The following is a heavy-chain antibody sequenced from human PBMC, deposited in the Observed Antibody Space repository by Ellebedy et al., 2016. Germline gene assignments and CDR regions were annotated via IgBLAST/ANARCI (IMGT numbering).Heavy chain of an antibody. V-gene: IGHV3-23*01. J-gene: IGHJ4*02. D-gene: IGHD1-26*01. CDR1: GFDFDENA. Sequence: GESLKISXGASGFDFDENAMTWVRQSPGKGLEWVSALHTSGATSYADSVKGRFSISRDNSRNTLYLQMSGLRVEDTAIYYCAKAVHNGGYFPFDYWGQGTLVTVSS. CDR3: AKAVHNGGYFPFDY. CDR2: LHTSGAT.